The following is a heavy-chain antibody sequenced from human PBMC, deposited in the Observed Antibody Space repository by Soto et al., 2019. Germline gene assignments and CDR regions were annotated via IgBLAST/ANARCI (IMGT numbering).Heavy chain of an antibody. J-gene: IGHJ4*02. CDR1: GFTFSSYS. D-gene: IGHD2-15*01. CDR2: ISSSSSYI. V-gene: IGHV3-21*01. Sequence: EVQLVESGGGLVKPGGSLRLSCAASGFTFSSYSMNWVRQAPGKGLEWVSSISSSSSYIYYADSVKGRFTISRDNAKNSLYLQMNSLRAEDTAVYYCEGYCSGGSCKGVDYWGQGTLVTVSS. CDR3: EGYCSGGSCKGVDY.